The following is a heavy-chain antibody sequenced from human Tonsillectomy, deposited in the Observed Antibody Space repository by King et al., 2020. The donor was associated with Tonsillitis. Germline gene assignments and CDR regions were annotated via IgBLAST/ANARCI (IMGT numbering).Heavy chain of an antibody. J-gene: IGHJ3*02. CDR2: VSYDGSNK. CDR3: ARVPDAFDI. V-gene: IGHV3-30-3*01. Sequence: QVQLVESGGGVVQPGRSLRLSCAASGFTFSTSAMHWGRQTPGKGLWWVAVVSYDGSNKYYADSVKGRFTIPKENSKNTLYLQMNSLRAEDTAVYYCARVPDAFDIWGQGTMVTVSS. CDR1: GFTFSTSA.